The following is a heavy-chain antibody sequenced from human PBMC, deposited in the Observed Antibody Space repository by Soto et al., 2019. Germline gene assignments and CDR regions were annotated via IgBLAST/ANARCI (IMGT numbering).Heavy chain of an antibody. V-gene: IGHV1-46*01. CDR1: GHTFTSYY. J-gene: IGHJ6*02. CDR3: AGHYDYVWGSGLMDV. D-gene: IGHD3-16*01. Sequence: ASVKVSCKASGHTFTSYYMDWVRQAPGQGLEWMGIINPSGGSTSYAQKFQGRVTMTRDTSTSTVYMELSSLRSEDTAVYYCAGHYDYVWGSGLMDVWGQGTTVTVSS. CDR2: INPSGGST.